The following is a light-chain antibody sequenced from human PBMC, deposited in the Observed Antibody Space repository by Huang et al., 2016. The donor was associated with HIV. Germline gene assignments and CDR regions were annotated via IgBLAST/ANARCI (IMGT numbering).Light chain of an antibody. CDR2: GAS. Sequence: EIVMTQSPATLSVSPGERATLSCRASEYVSSNLAWYQHKPGQAPRLLIYGASTRATVIPARFSGSGSGTEFTLTISSLQSEDFAVYYCQQYDNWPMTFGQGTKVEIK. V-gene: IGKV3-15*01. J-gene: IGKJ1*01. CDR3: QQYDNWPMT. CDR1: EYVSSN.